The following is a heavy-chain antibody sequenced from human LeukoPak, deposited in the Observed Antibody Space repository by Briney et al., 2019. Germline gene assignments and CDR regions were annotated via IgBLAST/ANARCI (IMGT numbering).Heavy chain of an antibody. CDR2: IYHTGST. CDR3: VRDFYQTHALDV. CDR1: GASISSTNW. D-gene: IGHD3-16*02. Sequence: PSGTLSLTCAVSGASISSTNWWSWVRQPPGKGLEWIGEIYHTGSTKYNPSLESRVTISVANNQFSVRLSSVTAADTAVYYCVRDFYQTHALDVRGQGTLVTASS. V-gene: IGHV4-4*02. J-gene: IGHJ3*01.